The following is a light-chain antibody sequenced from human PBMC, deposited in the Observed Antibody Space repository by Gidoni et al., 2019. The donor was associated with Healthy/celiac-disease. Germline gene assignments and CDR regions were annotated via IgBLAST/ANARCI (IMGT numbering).Light chain of an antibody. CDR3: QQRSNWPYT. Sequence: EIVLTQSPATLSLSPGGRATLSCRASQGVSSYLAWYQQKPGQAPRLLIYDASNRATGIPARFSGSGPGTDFTLTISSLEPEDFAVYYCQQRSNWPYTFGQGTKLEIK. J-gene: IGKJ2*01. V-gene: IGKV3D-11*01. CDR2: DAS. CDR1: QGVSSY.